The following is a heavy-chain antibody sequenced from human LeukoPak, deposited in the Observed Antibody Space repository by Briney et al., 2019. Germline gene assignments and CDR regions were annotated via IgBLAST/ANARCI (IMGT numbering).Heavy chain of an antibody. V-gene: IGHV3-11*04. CDR2: ISSSGSTI. J-gene: IGHJ4*02. Sequence: PGGSLRLSCAASGFTFSDYYMSWIRQAPGKGLEWVSYISSSGSTIYYADSVKGRFTISRDNSKNTLYVQMNSLRADDTAVYYCAKDSSDYYFDYWGQGTLVTVSS. CDR1: GFTFSDYY. CDR3: AKDSSDYYFDY. D-gene: IGHD3-22*01.